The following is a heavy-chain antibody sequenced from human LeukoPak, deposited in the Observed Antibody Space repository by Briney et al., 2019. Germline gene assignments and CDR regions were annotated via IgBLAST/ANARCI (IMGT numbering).Heavy chain of an antibody. V-gene: IGHV1-69*01. J-gene: IGHJ5*02. CDR2: IIPIFGTA. CDR1: GGTFSSYA. D-gene: IGHD4-17*01. Sequence: ASVKVSCXASGGTFSSYAISWVRQAPGQGLEWMGGIIPIFGTANYAQKFQGRVTITADESTSTAYMELSSLRSEDTAVYYCARARDYGDYVIGRWFDPWGQGTLVTVSS. CDR3: ARARDYGDYVIGRWFDP.